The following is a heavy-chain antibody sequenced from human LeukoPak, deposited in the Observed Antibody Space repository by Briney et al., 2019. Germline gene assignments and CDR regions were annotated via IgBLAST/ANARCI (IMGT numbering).Heavy chain of an antibody. CDR2: INPNSGNT. CDR3: AREGITMVRGANTYYYYYMDV. V-gene: IGHV1-8*02. Sequence: ASVKVSCKASGYTFTGYYMHWVRQAPGQGLEWMGWINPNSGNTGYAQKFQGRVTMTRNTSISTAYMELSSLRSEDTAVYYCAREGITMVRGANTYYYYYMDVWGKGTTVTISS. D-gene: IGHD3-10*01. J-gene: IGHJ6*03. CDR1: GYTFTGYY.